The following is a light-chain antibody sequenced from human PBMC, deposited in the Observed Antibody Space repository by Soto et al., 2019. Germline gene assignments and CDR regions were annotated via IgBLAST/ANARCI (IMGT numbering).Light chain of an antibody. CDR1: QNIDGW. J-gene: IGKJ1*01. CDR3: QQYNTLWT. Sequence: DIQMTQSPSTLSASVGDRVTITCRASQNIDGWLAWYQQKPGKAPKLVIYDASSLESGVPSRFSGSGSGTEFTLTISSLQPDDFVTYFCQQYNTLWTFGQGTKVEIK. CDR2: DAS. V-gene: IGKV1-5*01.